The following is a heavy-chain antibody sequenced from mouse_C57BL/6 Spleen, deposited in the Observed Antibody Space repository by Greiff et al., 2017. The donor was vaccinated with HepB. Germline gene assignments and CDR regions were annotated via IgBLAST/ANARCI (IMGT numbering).Heavy chain of an antibody. Sequence: QVQLQQPGAELVKPGASVKMSCKASGYTFTSYWITWVKQRPGQGLEWIGDIYPGSGSTNYNEKFKSKATLTVDTSSSTAYMQLSSLTSEDSAVYYCAREDYGSSYLDYWGQGTTLTVSS. V-gene: IGHV1-55*01. CDR1: GYTFTSYW. CDR3: AREDYGSSYLDY. J-gene: IGHJ2*01. CDR2: IYPGSGST. D-gene: IGHD1-1*01.